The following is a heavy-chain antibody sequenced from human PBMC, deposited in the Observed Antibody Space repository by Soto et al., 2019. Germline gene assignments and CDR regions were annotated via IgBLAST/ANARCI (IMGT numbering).Heavy chain of an antibody. CDR2: ISHTGRT. Sequence: QLQLQESGSGLVKPSQTLSLTCAVSGGSIGSGNSYAWSWIRQPPGKGLEWIGAISHTGRTSYNPSLKGRVTMSVDKSKNQFSLKLSSVTAADMAVYYCARAVAPYLGTWFDPWGQGSLVIVSS. CDR3: ARAVAPYLGTWFDP. V-gene: IGHV4-30-2*01. J-gene: IGHJ5*02. CDR1: GGSIGSGNSYA. D-gene: IGHD3-16*01.